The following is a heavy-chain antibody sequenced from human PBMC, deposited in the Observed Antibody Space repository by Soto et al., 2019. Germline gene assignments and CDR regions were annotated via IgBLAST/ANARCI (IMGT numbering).Heavy chain of an antibody. J-gene: IGHJ4*02. CDR1: GFTFSIYG. Sequence: GGSLRLSCAASGFTFSIYGLSWVRQAPGKGLEWVSAISGSGENTYYADSVKGRFTISRDNAKDTLYLQMNSLRAEDTAVYYCAKPLGSESYLPFDYWGQGTLVTVSS. CDR3: AKPLGSESYLPFDY. CDR2: ISGSGENT. V-gene: IGHV3-23*01. D-gene: IGHD3-10*01.